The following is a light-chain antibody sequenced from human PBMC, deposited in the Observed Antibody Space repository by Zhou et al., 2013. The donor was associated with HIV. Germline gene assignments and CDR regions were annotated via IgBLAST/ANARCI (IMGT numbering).Light chain of an antibody. V-gene: IGKV1-33*01. J-gene: IGKJ5*01. CDR2: DAS. Sequence: DIQMTQSPSTLSASIGERVTITCRASQSISSWLAWYQQKPGKAPKLLIYDASNLETGVPSRFSGSGSGTDFTFTISSLQPEDIATYYCQQYDDLPXITFGQGTRLDIK. CDR1: QSISSW. CDR3: QQYDDLPXIT.